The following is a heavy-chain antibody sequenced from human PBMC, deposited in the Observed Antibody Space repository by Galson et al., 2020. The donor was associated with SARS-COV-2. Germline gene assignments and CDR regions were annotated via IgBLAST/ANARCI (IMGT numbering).Heavy chain of an antibody. V-gene: IGHV3-30-3*01. J-gene: IGHJ6*02. CDR3: ARSIRFLEWLSFNGMDV. CDR1: GFTFSSYA. D-gene: IGHD3-3*01. Sequence: GESLKISCAASGFTFSSYAMHWARQAPGKGLEWVAVISYDGSNKYYADSVKGRFTISRDNSKNTLYLQMNSLRAEDTAVYYCARSIRFLEWLSFNGMDVWGQGTTVTVSS. CDR2: ISYDGSNK.